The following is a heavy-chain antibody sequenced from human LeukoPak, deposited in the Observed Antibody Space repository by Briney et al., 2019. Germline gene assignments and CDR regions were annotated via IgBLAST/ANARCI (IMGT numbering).Heavy chain of an antibody. J-gene: IGHJ3*02. Sequence: GGSLRLSCAASGFTFSSYAMRWVRQAPGKGLEWVSAISGSGGSTYYADSVKGRFTISRDNSKNTLYLQMNSLRAEDTAVYYCAKDLESMVRGVIGGAFDIWGQGTMVTVSS. CDR2: ISGSGGST. D-gene: IGHD3-10*01. V-gene: IGHV3-23*01. CDR1: GFTFSSYA. CDR3: AKDLESMVRGVIGGAFDI.